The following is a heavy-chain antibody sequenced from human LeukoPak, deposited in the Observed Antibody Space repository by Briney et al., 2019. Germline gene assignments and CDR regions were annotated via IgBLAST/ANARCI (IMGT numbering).Heavy chain of an antibody. J-gene: IGHJ3*02. V-gene: IGHV1-69*05. Sequence: SVKVSCKASGGTFSSYAISWVRQAPGQGLEWMGGIIPIFGTANYAQKFQGRVTITTDESTSTAYMELSILRSEDTAVYYCAGRVYYYDSSGYRLDAFDIWGQGTMVTVSS. CDR3: AGRVYYYDSSGYRLDAFDI. CDR1: GGTFSSYA. D-gene: IGHD3-22*01. CDR2: IIPIFGTA.